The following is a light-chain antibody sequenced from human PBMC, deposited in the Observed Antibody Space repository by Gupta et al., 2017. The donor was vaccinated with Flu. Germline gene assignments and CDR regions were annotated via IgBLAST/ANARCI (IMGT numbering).Light chain of an antibody. CDR3: MQALQTPPT. V-gene: IGKV2-28*01. J-gene: IGKJ2*01. CDR2: LGS. CDR1: QSLLHSNGYNY. Sequence: ISCRSSQSLLHSNGYNYLDWYLQKPGQSPELLIYLGSNRASGVPDRFSGSGSGTDFTLKISRVEAEDVGVYYCMQALQTPPTFGQGTKLEIK.